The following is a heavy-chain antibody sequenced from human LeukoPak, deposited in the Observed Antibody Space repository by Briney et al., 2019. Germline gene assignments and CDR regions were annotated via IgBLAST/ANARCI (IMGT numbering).Heavy chain of an antibody. CDR3: AREGGYSSSWPRYYYYYMDV. CDR1: GYTFTSYD. Sequence: ASVKVSCKASGYTFTSYDINWVRQATGQGLEWMGWMNPNSGNTGYAQKFQGRVTMTRNTSISTAYMELSSLRSEDTAVYYCAREGGYSSSWPRYYYYYMDVWGKGTTVTVSS. J-gene: IGHJ6*03. V-gene: IGHV1-8*01. CDR2: MNPNSGNT. D-gene: IGHD6-13*01.